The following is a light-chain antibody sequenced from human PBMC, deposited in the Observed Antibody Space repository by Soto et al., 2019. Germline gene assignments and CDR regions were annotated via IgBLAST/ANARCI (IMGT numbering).Light chain of an antibody. CDR1: QSVTTSY. V-gene: IGKV3-20*01. CDR2: DTS. CDR3: QQYVSSPLMYT. J-gene: IGKJ2*01. Sequence: EIVLTQSPGTLSLSPGERATLPCRASQSVTTSYLAWYQQKPGQAPRLLIYDTSSRATGIPDRFSGSGSGTDFTLTIARLEPEDFAVYFCQQYVSSPLMYTFGQGTKLEIK.